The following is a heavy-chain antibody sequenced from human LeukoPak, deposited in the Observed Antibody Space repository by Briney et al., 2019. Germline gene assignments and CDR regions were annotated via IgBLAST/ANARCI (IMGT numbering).Heavy chain of an antibody. CDR1: GLTFSSYA. Sequence: PGGSLRLSCAASGLTFSSYAMNWVRQAPGKGLEWVSTISGSGGSTYYADSVKGRFTISRDNSKNTLYLQMNSLRAEDTAVYYCAKFKARIEYYFDYWGQGTLVTVSA. V-gene: IGHV3-23*01. CDR2: ISGSGGST. CDR3: AKFKARIEYYFDY. J-gene: IGHJ4*02. D-gene: IGHD2-21*01.